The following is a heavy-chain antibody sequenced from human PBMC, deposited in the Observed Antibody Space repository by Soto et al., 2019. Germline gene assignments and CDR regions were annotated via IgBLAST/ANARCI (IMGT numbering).Heavy chain of an antibody. J-gene: IGHJ5*02. CDR2: IYYSGSA. CDR1: GGSISSGANY. CDR3: ARVLCSSTTCDFPDWFDL. V-gene: IGHV4-31*03. Sequence: SETLSLTCTVSGGSISSGANYWSWVRQGPGKGLEWIGNIYYSGSAYYNPSLKSRLTMSVDTSKNSFSLKLTSVTAADTAVYYCARVLCSSTTCDFPDWFDLWGQGTLVTVSS. D-gene: IGHD2-2*01.